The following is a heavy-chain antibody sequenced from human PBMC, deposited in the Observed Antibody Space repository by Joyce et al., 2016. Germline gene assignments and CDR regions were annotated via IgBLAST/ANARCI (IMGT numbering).Heavy chain of an antibody. V-gene: IGHV4-39*01. D-gene: IGHD5-12*01. CDR1: GGSISNAYYY. CDR2: IYFSGSP. J-gene: IGHJ3*02. CDR3: ARHSGGYLRAFDI. Sequence: QLQLQESGPGLVKPSATLSLTCTVSGGSISNAYYYWGWIRQPPWEGLEWIGSIYFSGSPYYNPSLESRCTISMDTSKNQFALRLGSVTAADTAVYYCARHSGGYLRAFDIWGQGTMVTVSS.